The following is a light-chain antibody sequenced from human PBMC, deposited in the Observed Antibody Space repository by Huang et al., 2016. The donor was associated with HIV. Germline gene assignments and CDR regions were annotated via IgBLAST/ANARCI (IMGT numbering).Light chain of an antibody. Sequence: EIMMTQSPVTLPVSPGERVTLSCRASQNVNNKLAWYQQKPGQAPRLLIYGASTRATDIPARFSGSGSGTDYILNISRVQSEDFAVYYCQQYDNWPPWTFGRGTKVEVK. CDR3: QQYDNWPPWT. CDR1: QNVNNK. J-gene: IGKJ1*01. V-gene: IGKV3-15*01. CDR2: GAS.